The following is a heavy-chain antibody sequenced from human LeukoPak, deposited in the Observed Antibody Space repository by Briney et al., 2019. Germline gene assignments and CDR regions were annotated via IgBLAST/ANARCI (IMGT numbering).Heavy chain of an antibody. J-gene: IGHJ4*02. CDR3: ARGITMIVVAPFDY. V-gene: IGHV1-2*06. CDR2: INPNSGGT. CDR1: GYTFTGYC. Sequence: GASVKVSCKASGYTFTGYCMHWVRQAPGQGLEWMGRINPNSGGTNYAQKFQGRVTMTRDTSISTAYMELSRLRSDDTAVYYCARGITMIVVAPFDYWGQGTLVTVSS. D-gene: IGHD3-22*01.